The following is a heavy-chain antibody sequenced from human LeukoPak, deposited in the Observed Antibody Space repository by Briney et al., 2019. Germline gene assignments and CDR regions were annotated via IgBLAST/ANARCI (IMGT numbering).Heavy chain of an antibody. CDR3: ARDPGHCSSTSGYGEFLFDY. CDR2: IYYSGST. Sequence: SESLSLTCTVSGGSISSSSYYWGWIRQPPGKGLEWTGSIYYSGSTYYNPSLKSPVTISVDTSKNQFSLKLSSVTAADTAVYDCARDPGHCSSTSGYGEFLFDYWGQGTLVTVSS. J-gene: IGHJ4*02. V-gene: IGHV4-39*07. CDR1: GGSISSSSYY. D-gene: IGHD2-2*01.